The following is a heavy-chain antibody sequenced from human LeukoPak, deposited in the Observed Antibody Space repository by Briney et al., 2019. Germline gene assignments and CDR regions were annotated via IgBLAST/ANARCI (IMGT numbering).Heavy chain of an antibody. Sequence: SQTLSLTCAISGDSVSIKSVSWNWIRQSPSRGLEWLGRTYYRSKRYTDYAVSVKSRININPDTSKNQFSLQLKSVTPEDTAVYYCAGGSGTMAYWGLGTLVTVSS. CDR2: TYYRSKRYT. V-gene: IGHV6-1*01. CDR3: AGGSGTMAY. CDR1: GDSVSIKSVS. D-gene: IGHD3-10*01. J-gene: IGHJ4*02.